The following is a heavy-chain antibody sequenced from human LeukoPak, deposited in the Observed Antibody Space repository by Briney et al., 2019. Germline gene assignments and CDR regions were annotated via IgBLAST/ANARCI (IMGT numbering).Heavy chain of an antibody. J-gene: IGHJ4*02. CDR3: ARDTGDYYDSSGYYDPDYFDY. V-gene: IGHV4-38-2*02. CDR1: GYSISSGYY. D-gene: IGHD3-22*01. Sequence: PSETLSLTCTVSGYSISSGYYWGWIRQPPGKGLEWIGSIYHSGSTYYNPSLKSRVTISVDTSKNQFSLKLSSVTAADTAVYYCARDTGDYYDSSGYYDPDYFDYWGQGTLVTVSS. CDR2: IYHSGST.